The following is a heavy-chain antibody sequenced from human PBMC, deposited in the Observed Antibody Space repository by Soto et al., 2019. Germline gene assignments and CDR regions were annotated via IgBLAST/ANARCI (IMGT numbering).Heavy chain of an antibody. J-gene: IGHJ4*02. CDR3: ARQISDSDTGPKFQYYFDS. D-gene: IGHD2-8*02. V-gene: IGHV5-10-1*01. CDR1: GYSFAGYW. CDR2: IDPSDSQT. Sequence: GESLKISCKGSGYSFAGYWITWVRQKPGKGLEWMGRIDPSDSQTYYSPSFRGHVTISATKSITTVFLQWSSLRASDTAMCYCARQISDSDTGPKFQYYFDSWGQGTPVTVSS.